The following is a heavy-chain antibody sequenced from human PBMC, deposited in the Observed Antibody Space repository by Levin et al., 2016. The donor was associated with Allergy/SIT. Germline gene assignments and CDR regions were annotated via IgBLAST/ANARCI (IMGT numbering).Heavy chain of an antibody. J-gene: IGHJ4*02. CDR1: GYTFTSYG. CDR2: ISAYNGNT. Sequence: ASVKVSCKASGYTFTSYGISWVRQAPGQGLEWMGWISAYNGNTNYAQKLQGRVTMTTDTSTSTAYMELRSLRSDDTAVYYCARDLSRFPDSSGHSNYWGQGTLVTVSS. D-gene: IGHD3-22*01. V-gene: IGHV1-18*01. CDR3: ARDLSRFPDSSGHSNY.